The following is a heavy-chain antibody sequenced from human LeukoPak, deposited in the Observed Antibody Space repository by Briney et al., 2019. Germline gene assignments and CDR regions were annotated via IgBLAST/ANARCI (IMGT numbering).Heavy chain of an antibody. V-gene: IGHV4-59*01. CDR2: IYYSGST. CDR1: GGSISSYS. Sequence: PSETLSLTCTVSGGSISSYSWSWIRQPPGTGLEWIGYIYYSGSTNYNPSLKSRVTISVDTSNNQFSLKLSSVTAADTAVYYCARASGQTYGADYWGQGTLVTVSS. D-gene: IGHD4/OR15-4a*01. CDR3: ARASGQTYGADY. J-gene: IGHJ4*02.